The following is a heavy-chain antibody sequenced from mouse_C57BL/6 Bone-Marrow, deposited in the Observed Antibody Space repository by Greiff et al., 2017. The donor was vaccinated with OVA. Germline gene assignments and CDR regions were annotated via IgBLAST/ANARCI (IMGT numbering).Heavy chain of an antibody. D-gene: IGHD1-1*01. CDR1: GYSITSGYY. J-gene: IGHJ4*01. CDR3: ARRGVVAAYYAMDY. Sequence: DVKLQESGPGLVKPSQSLSLTCSVTGYSITSGYYWNWIRQFPGNKLEWMGYISYDGSNNYNPSLKNRISITRDTSKNQFFLKLNSVTTEDTATYYCARRGVVAAYYAMDYWGQGTSVTVSS. V-gene: IGHV3-6*01. CDR2: ISYDGSN.